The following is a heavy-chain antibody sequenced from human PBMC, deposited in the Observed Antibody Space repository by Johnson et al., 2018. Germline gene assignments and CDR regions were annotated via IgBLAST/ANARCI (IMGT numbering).Heavy chain of an antibody. CDR2: IRSKANNYAT. V-gene: IGHV3-73*01. J-gene: IGHJ4*02. D-gene: IGHD4-17*01. Sequence: VQLVQSGGGLVQPGGSLKLSCAASGFTFSGSVMHWVRQAPGKGLDWVGRIRSKANNYATAYAASVKGRFTISRDDSKNTLYLQMHSLRPEDTAVYYCARAYGEHFDYWGQGTLVTVSS. CDR3: ARAYGEHFDY. CDR1: GFTFSGSV.